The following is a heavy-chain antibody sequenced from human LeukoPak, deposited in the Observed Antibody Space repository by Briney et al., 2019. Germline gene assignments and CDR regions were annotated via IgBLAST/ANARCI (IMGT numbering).Heavy chain of an antibody. CDR2: IWYDGSNK. V-gene: IGHV3-33*01. J-gene: IGHJ4*02. Sequence: PGRSLRLSCAASGFTFSSYGMHWVRQAPGKGLEWVAVIWYDGSNKYYADSVKGRFTISRDNSKNTLYLQMSSLRAEDTAVYYCARERELPFDYWGQGTLVTVSS. D-gene: IGHD1-26*01. CDR1: GFTFSSYG. CDR3: ARERELPFDY.